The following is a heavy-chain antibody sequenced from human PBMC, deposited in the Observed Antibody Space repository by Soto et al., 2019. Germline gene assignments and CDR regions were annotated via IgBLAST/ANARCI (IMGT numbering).Heavy chain of an antibody. V-gene: IGHV3-30*18. CDR2: ISYDGSDK. J-gene: IGHJ4*02. Sequence: QEQLVESGGGVVLPGRSLRLSCAASGFTFNTFGMHWVRQAPGKWLEWVAVISYDGSDKYYSDSVRGRFTISRDNSMNTLYLQMNSLRTADTAVYYCSKSPNFYCSSYHCYKYDYDYWGQGTLVTVSS. CDR3: SKSPNFYCSSYHCYKYDYDY. D-gene: IGHD2-2*01. CDR1: GFTFNTFG.